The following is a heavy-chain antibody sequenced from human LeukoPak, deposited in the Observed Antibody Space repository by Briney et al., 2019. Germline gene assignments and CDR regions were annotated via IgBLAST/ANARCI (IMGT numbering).Heavy chain of an antibody. V-gene: IGHV3-23*01. Sequence: GGSLRLSCAASGFTMSHYGVSWVRQAPGKGLEWISGIRSAVETTHYADSVKGRFIISRDNSKNALSLQLNSLRPEDTALYYCAKHFCTGLDCSLFDSWGQGTLVTVSS. J-gene: IGHJ4*02. CDR3: AKHFCTGLDCSLFDS. D-gene: IGHD3/OR15-3a*01. CDR1: GFTMSHYG. CDR2: IRSAVETT.